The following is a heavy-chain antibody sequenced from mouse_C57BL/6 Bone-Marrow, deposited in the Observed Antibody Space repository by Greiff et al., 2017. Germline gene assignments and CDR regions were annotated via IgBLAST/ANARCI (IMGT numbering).Heavy chain of an antibody. CDR1: GYTFTDYY. Sequence: EVKLVESGPVLVKPGASVKMSCKASGYTFTDYYMNWVKQSHGKSLEWIGVINPYNGGTSYNQKFKGKDTLTVDKSSSTAYMELNSLTSEDSAVYYCAPITTVVAPYFDVWGTGTTVTVSS. CDR2: INPYNGGT. CDR3: APITTVVAPYFDV. D-gene: IGHD1-1*01. J-gene: IGHJ1*03. V-gene: IGHV1-19*01.